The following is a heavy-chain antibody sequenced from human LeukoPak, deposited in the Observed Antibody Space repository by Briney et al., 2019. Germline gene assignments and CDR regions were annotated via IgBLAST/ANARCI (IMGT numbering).Heavy chain of an antibody. Sequence: TGGSLRLSCAASGFTFSSYWMSWVRQAPGKGLEWVANIKQDGSEKYYADSVKGRFTISRDNAKNSLYLQMNSLRAEDTALYYCAKDIDSGSYYAVFDYWGQGTLVTVSS. J-gene: IGHJ4*02. V-gene: IGHV3-7*03. D-gene: IGHD1-26*01. CDR3: AKDIDSGSYYAVFDY. CDR2: IKQDGSEK. CDR1: GFTFSSYW.